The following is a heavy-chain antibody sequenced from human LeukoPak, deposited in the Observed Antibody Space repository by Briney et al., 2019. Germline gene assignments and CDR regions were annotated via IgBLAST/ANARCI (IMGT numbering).Heavy chain of an antibody. CDR1: GFTFSRDG. D-gene: IGHD5/OR15-5a*01. J-gene: IGHJ4*02. V-gene: IGHV3-48*01. CDR3: ARVNSVNLSDS. Sequence: GGSLRLSCEASGFTFSRDGMNWGREAPGEGLEWITHINVHSSLIKLYYEDSVKGQLTISRANVKGALYLQMSSLRVEDTAVYYCARVNSVNLSDSWGQGTLVTVSS. CDR2: INVHSSLIKL.